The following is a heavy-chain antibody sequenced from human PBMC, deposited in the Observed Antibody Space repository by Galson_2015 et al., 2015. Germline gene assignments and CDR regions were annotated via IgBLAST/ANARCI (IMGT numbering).Heavy chain of an antibody. CDR2: IASDGVTI. CDR1: GFTFTGYH. D-gene: IGHD5-18*01. V-gene: IGHV3-48*03. Sequence: SLRLSCATSGFTFTGYHMNWVRQAPGKGLEWVSYIASDGVTIYYADSVKGRFTISRDNARSSLYLQMNSLRDDDTAVYYCAREGYSYGRGMDVWGQGTTVTVSS. CDR3: AREGYSYGRGMDV. J-gene: IGHJ6*02.